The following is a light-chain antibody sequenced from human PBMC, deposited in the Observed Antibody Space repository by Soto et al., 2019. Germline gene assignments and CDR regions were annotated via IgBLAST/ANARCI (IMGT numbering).Light chain of an antibody. J-gene: IGKJ1*01. CDR2: ESS. CDR3: HQRQSWPRT. Sequence: EIVLTQSACTLSLSPGERATLSCRASPSVSSNFLAWYQQKTGQAPRLVIYESSNRATGIAARFSGSGYGTEFTLTITSLQSEDFAVYYCHQRQSWPRTFGQGTKVDIK. V-gene: IGKV3D-20*02. CDR1: PSVSSNF.